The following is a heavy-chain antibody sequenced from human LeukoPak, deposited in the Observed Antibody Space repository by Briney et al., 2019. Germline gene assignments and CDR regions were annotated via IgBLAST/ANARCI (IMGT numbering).Heavy chain of an antibody. CDR2: IYWNDEK. CDR3: ARRRPPSDGDWFDP. V-gene: IGHV2-5*01. D-gene: IGHD2-21*02. J-gene: IGHJ5*02. Sequence: SAPTLVNPTQTLTLTCTFSGFSLTTRGVGVGWIRQPPGKAREWLALIYWNDEKRYSPSLQSRLTITKDTSKSQVVLTMTNADPVDTATYYCARRRPPSDGDWFDPWGQGTLVTVSS. CDR1: GFSLTTRGVG.